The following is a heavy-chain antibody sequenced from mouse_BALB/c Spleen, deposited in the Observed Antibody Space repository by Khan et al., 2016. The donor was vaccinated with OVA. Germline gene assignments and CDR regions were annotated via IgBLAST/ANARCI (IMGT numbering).Heavy chain of an antibody. J-gene: IGHJ3*01. CDR1: GYSITSEYA. V-gene: IGHV3-2*02. D-gene: IGHD2-4*01. CDR3: ARKDYYDYDPFPY. CDR2: INYSGNT. Sequence: EVQLVESGPGLVKPSQSLSLTCTVTGYSITSEYAWNLIRQFPGNKLELMGYINYSGNTRFNPSLKSRTSLTRDTSKNQFFLQLNSVTTEDTATYYCARKDYYDYDPFPYWGQGTLVTVSA.